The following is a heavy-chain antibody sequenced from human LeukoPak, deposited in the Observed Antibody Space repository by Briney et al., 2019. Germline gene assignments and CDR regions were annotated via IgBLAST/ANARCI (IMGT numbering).Heavy chain of an antibody. V-gene: IGHV3-74*01. CDR3: TTRMTSTSAFDL. CDR1: GFTFSSYW. J-gene: IGHJ3*01. D-gene: IGHD2-2*01. CDR2: INSDGSDT. Sequence: SGGSLRLSCAASGFTFSSYWMYWVRQAPEKGLVWVSRINSDGSDTVYADSVKGRFTTSRDNDKNTLYLQMNSLGVEDTAVYYCTTRMTSTSAFDLWGRGTMVTVSS.